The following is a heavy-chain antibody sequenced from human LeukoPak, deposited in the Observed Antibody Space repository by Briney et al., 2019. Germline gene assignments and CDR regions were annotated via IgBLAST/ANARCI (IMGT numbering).Heavy chain of an antibody. J-gene: IGHJ4*02. V-gene: IGHV3-43*02. CDR2: ISGDGESI. Sequence: GGSLRLSCAASGFLFEDYAMHWVRQVPGQGLEWVSLISGDGESIYYGDSVKGRFSISRDNRENSLYLQMNNLRVEDTALYYCAKDIALRRVDLFDYWGQGTMVTVSS. CDR3: AKDIALRRVDLFDY. CDR1: GFLFEDYA.